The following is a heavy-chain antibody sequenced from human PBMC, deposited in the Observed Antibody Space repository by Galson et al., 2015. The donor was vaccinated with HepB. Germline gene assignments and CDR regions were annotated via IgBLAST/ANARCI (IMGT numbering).Heavy chain of an antibody. J-gene: IGHJ4*02. CDR1: GFTFSSYS. Sequence: SLRLSCAASGFTFSSYSMNWVRQAPGKGLEWVSYISSSSSTIYYADSVKGRFTISRDNAKNSLYLQMNSLRAEDTAVYYCARDGDDLGGSYSDYWGQGTLVTVSS. CDR3: ARDGDDLGGSYSDY. D-gene: IGHD1-26*01. CDR2: ISSSSSTI. V-gene: IGHV3-48*01.